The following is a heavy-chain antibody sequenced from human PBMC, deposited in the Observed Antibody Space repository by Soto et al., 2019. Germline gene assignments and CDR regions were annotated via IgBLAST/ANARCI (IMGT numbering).Heavy chain of an antibody. CDR1: GYTFTSYG. D-gene: IGHD4-4*01. CDR3: ARGLVNTYSNPTELDY. Sequence: ASVKVSCKASGYTFTSYGISWVRQAPGQGLEWMGWISAYNGNTNYAQKLQGRVTMTTDTSTSTAYMELRSLRSDDTAVYYCARGLVNTYSNPTELDYWGQGTLVTVSS. V-gene: IGHV1-18*01. CDR2: ISAYNGNT. J-gene: IGHJ4*02.